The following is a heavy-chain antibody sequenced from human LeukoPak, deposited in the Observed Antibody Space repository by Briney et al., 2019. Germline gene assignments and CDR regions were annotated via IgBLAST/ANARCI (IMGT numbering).Heavy chain of an antibody. CDR1: GGSFSGYY. CDR3: ARGRFSSSAYYYGSGLGYYFDY. J-gene: IGHJ4*02. V-gene: IGHV4-34*01. CDR2: INHSGST. Sequence: SETLSLTCAVYGGSFSGYYWSWIRQPPGKGLEWIGEINHSGSTNYNPSLKSRVTISVDTSKNQFSLKLSSVTAADTAVYYCARGRFSSSAYYYGSGLGYYFDYWGQGTLVTVSS. D-gene: IGHD3-10*01.